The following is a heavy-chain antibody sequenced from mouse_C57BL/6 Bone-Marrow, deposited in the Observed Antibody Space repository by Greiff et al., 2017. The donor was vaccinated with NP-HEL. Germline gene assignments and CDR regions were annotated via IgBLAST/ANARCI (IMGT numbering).Heavy chain of an antibody. CDR2: IYPSSGNT. CDR3: ARSVLLRYPYYFDY. CDR1: GYTFTSYG. D-gene: IGHD1-1*01. Sequence: QVQLKQSGAELARPGASVKMSCKASGYTFTSYGISWVKQRTGQGLEWIGEIYPSSGNTYYNEKFKGKATLTADKSSSTAYMELRSLTSEDSAVYFGARSVLLRYPYYFDYWGQGTTLTVSS. J-gene: IGHJ2*01. V-gene: IGHV1-81*01.